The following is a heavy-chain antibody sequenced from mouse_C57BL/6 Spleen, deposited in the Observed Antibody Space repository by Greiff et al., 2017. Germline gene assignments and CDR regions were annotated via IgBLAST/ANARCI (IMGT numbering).Heavy chain of an antibody. V-gene: IGHV1-80*01. J-gene: IGHJ2*02. Sequence: QVQLKESGAELVKPGASVKISCKASGYAFSSYWMTWVRQRPGKGLEWIGQIYPGDGDTNYNGKFKGKATLTADKSSSTAYMQLSSLTSEDSAVYCCARGGYSNSYYFDYWGQGTSLTVSS. CDR3: ARGGYSNSYYFDY. CDR1: GYAFSSYW. D-gene: IGHD2-5*01. CDR2: IYPGDGDT.